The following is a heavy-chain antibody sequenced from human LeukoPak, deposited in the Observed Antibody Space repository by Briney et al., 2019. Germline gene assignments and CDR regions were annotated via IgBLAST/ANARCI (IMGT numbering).Heavy chain of an antibody. CDR3: ARVYGESRDY. D-gene: IGHD3-16*01. Sequence: PGGSLRLSCAASGFTFSTYTMNWVRQAPGKGLEWVSSIGGGGTFTFYADSVRGRFTISRDDAKNSLYLDLNSLRADDTAVYYCARVYGESRDYWGQGTLVTVSS. CDR2: IGGGGTFT. J-gene: IGHJ4*02. CDR1: GFTFSTYT. V-gene: IGHV3-21*01.